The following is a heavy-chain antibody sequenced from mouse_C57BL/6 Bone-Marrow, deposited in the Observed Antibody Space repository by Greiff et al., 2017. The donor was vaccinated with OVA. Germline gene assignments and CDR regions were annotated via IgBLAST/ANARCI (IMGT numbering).Heavy chain of an antibody. CDR1: GYTFTSYW. V-gene: IGHV1-69*01. CDR3: ARGKRYYGSSHYFDY. D-gene: IGHD1-1*01. Sequence: QVQLQQPGAELVMPGASVKLSCTASGYTFTSYWMHWVKQRPGQGLEWIGEIDPSDSYTNYLQNFKGQSTLTVDNSSSTPYMQLSSLPSEDCAVYYDARGKRYYGSSHYFDYWGQGTTLTVSA. J-gene: IGHJ2*01. CDR2: IDPSDSYT.